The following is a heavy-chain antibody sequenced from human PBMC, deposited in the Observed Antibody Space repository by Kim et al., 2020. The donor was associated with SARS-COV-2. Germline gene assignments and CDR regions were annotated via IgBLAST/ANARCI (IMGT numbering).Heavy chain of an antibody. CDR1: GYTFTSYS. CDR3: VGGASSIRWYALKY. J-gene: IGHJ4*01. Sequence: ASVKVSCKGSGYTFTSYSMHWVRQAPGQGLEWMGWISLDDGRTKYSPSFQDRVTMTKDTSTSTVYMALSSLRSEDTAVYYCVGGASSIRWYALKYRGQGSLVTVSS. D-gene: IGHD2-15*01. CDR2: ISLDDGRT. V-gene: IGHV1-3*01.